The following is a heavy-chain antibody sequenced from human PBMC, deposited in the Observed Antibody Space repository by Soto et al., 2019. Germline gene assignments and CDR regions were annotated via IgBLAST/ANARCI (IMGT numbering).Heavy chain of an antibody. CDR1: GGSINSNKYY. V-gene: IGHV4-39*01. J-gene: IGHJ4*02. CDR3: ARPPPGQAPLYPPRLDF. CDR2: LYYTGSN. Sequence: SETLSLTCTVSGGSINSNKYYWGWVRQPPGRGLEWIAGLYYTGSNFYNPSLKNRVSISVDTSKNQFSLNVYSVTAADTAVYYCARPPPGQAPLYPPRLDFWGQGVKVTVSS. D-gene: IGHD2-2*02.